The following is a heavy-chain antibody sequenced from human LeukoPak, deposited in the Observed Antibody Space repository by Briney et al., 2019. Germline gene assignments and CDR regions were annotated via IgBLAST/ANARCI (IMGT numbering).Heavy chain of an antibody. V-gene: IGHV5-51*01. Sequence: GESLKISCKGSGYRFTSYWIGWVRQMPGKGLEWMGIIYPGDSDTRYSPSFQGQVTISADKSISTAYLQWSSLKASDTAMYYCARHGGNGGYSRVAAFDIWGQGTMVTVSS. J-gene: IGHJ3*02. CDR2: IYPGDSDT. D-gene: IGHD3-22*01. CDR3: ARHGGNGGYSRVAAFDI. CDR1: GYRFTSYW.